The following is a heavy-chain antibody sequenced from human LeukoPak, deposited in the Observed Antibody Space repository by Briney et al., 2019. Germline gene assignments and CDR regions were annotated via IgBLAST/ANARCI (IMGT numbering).Heavy chain of an antibody. Sequence: PSETLSLTCTVSGGSISSGGYYWSWIRQHPGKGLEWIGYIYYSGSTYYNPSLKSRVTISVDTSKNQFSLKLSSVTAADTAVYYCARGQGAGWYAFWEFDYWGQGTLVTVSS. V-gene: IGHV4-31*03. CDR2: IYYSGST. CDR3: ARGQGAGWYAFWEFDY. J-gene: IGHJ4*02. CDR1: GGSISSGGYY. D-gene: IGHD6-19*01.